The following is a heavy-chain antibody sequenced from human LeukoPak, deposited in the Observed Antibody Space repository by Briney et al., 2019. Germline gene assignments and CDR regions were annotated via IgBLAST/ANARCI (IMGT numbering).Heavy chain of an antibody. D-gene: IGHD6-13*01. J-gene: IGHJ4*02. Sequence: PGRSLRLSCAASGFTFSSYGMHWVRQAPGKGLVWVALISYNGSNKYYAVSVKGRFTISRDNSKNTLYLQMNSLRAEDTAVYYCAKRTSGSSWYSSDYWGQGTLVTVSS. CDR2: ISYNGSNK. CDR3: AKRTSGSSWYSSDY. CDR1: GFTFSSYG. V-gene: IGHV3-30*18.